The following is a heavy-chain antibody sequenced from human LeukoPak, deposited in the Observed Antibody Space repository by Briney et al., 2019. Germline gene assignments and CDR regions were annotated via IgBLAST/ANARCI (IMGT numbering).Heavy chain of an antibody. CDR2: IYYRGST. Sequence: SETLSLTCTVSGGSISSYYWGWIRQPPGKGLEWIGSIYYRGSTYNNPSLKSRVTISVDTSKNQFSLKLASVTAADTAMYYCVRHEWNYYYYYVDAWGKGTTVTVSS. CDR1: GGSISSYY. D-gene: IGHD3-3*01. V-gene: IGHV4-39*01. J-gene: IGHJ6*03. CDR3: VRHEWNYYYYYVDA.